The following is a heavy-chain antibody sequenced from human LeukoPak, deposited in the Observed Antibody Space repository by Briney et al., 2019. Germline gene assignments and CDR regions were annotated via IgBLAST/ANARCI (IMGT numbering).Heavy chain of an antibody. CDR1: GGSISSYY. V-gene: IGHV4-59*01. CDR2: IYYSGST. J-gene: IGHJ4*02. D-gene: IGHD2-15*01. Sequence: SETLSLTCTVSGGSISSYYWSWIRQPPGKGLEWIGYIYYSGSTNYNPSLQSRVTISVDTAKNQFSLKLSSVTAADTAVYYCARGGYRFDYWGQGTLVTVSS. CDR3: ARGGYRFDY.